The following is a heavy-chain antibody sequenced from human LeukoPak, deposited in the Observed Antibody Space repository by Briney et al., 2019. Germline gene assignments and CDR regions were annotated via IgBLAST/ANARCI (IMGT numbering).Heavy chain of an antibody. CDR3: ARVSGSYFYYYYYMDV. CDR1: GGSFSGYY. J-gene: IGHJ6*03. Sequence: SETLSLTCAVYGGSFSGYYWGWIRQPPGKGLEWIGEINHSGSTNYNPSLKSRVTISVDTSKNQFSLKLSSVTAADTAVYYCARVSGSYFYYYYYMDVWGKGTTVTVSS. V-gene: IGHV4-34*01. D-gene: IGHD1-26*01. CDR2: INHSGST.